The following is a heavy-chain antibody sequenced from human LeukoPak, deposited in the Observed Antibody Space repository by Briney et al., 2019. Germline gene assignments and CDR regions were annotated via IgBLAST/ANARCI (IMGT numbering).Heavy chain of an antibody. V-gene: IGHV3-48*02. J-gene: IGHJ4*02. Sequence: HPGGSLRLSCAASGFTFTTYNMNWVRQAPGKGLEWVSYISTTSSNIYYADSVEGRFTISRDNAKNLLHLQMDSLRDEDTAVYYCSRDGGFWSVYPLDYWGQGTLVTVSA. CDR1: GFTFTTYN. CDR3: SRDGGFWSVYPLDY. D-gene: IGHD3-3*01. CDR2: ISTTSSNI.